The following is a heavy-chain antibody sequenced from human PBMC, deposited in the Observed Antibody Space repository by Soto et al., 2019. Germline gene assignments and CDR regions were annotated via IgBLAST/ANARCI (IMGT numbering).Heavy chain of an antibody. J-gene: IGHJ4*02. D-gene: IGHD2-2*01. CDR1: GGTFNNYV. CDR3: AGRCDGTNCLAHFDY. Sequence: VASVKVSCKASGGTFNNYVINWVRQAPGQGFEWMAGIIPIFGTPNYAQKFQGRVTITADKSTSTAYMELNSLRSEDTAVYYCAGRCDGTNCLAHFDYWGQGTLVTVSS. CDR2: IIPIFGTP. V-gene: IGHV1-69*06.